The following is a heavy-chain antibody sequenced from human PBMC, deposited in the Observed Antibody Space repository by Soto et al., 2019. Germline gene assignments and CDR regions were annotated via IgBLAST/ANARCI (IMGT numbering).Heavy chain of an antibody. CDR2: ISGSGGST. CDR1: GFTFSSYA. V-gene: IGHV3-23*01. CDR3: AKEVSSSWYLTRQDWFDP. J-gene: IGHJ5*02. D-gene: IGHD6-13*01. Sequence: PGGSLRLSSAASGFTFSSYAMSWVRQAPGKGREWVSAISGSGGSTYYADSVKGRFTISRDNSKNTLYLQMNSLRAEDTAVYYCAKEVSSSWYLTRQDWFDPWGQGTLVTVSS.